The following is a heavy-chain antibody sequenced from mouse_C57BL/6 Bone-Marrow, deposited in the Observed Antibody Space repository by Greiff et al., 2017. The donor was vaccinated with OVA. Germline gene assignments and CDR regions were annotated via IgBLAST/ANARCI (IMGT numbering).Heavy chain of an antibody. V-gene: IGHV5-6*02. D-gene: IGHD2-4*01. Sequence: DVMLVESGGDLVKPGGSLKLSCAASGFTFSSYGMSWVRQTPDKRLEWVATISSGGSYTYYPDSVKGRFTISRDNAKNTLYLQMSRLKSEDTAMYYCARRGLRRGRYYFDYGGQGTTLTVSS. CDR2: ISSGGSYT. J-gene: IGHJ2*01. CDR1: GFTFSSYG. CDR3: ARRGLRRGRYYFDY.